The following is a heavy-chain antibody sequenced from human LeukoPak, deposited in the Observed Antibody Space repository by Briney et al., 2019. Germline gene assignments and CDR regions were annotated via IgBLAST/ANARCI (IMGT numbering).Heavy chain of an antibody. CDR2: LYASGST. CDR1: GDSISSGSYF. Sequence: SQTLSLTCTVSGDSISSGSYFWSWIRQPAGKGLEWIGRLYASGSTNYNPSLKSRVTISMNTSKNQFSLNLSSVTAADTAVYYGARYAAISYCGGDCYSYDNWGQGTLVTVSS. D-gene: IGHD2-21*01. V-gene: IGHV4-61*02. J-gene: IGHJ4*02. CDR3: ARYAAISYCGGDCYSYDN.